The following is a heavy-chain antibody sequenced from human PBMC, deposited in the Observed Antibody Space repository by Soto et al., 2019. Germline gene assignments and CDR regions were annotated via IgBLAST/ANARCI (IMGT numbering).Heavy chain of an antibody. CDR3: ARHTIAVAVPALYGMDV. D-gene: IGHD2-15*01. CDR2: IDPSDSYT. V-gene: IGHV5-10-1*01. Sequence: PGESLKISCKGSGYSFTSYWISWVRQMPVKGLEWMGRIDPSDSYTNYSPSFQGHVTISADKSISTAYLQWSSLKASDTAMYYCARHTIAVAVPALYGMDVRGQGATVTVSS. J-gene: IGHJ6*02. CDR1: GYSFTSYW.